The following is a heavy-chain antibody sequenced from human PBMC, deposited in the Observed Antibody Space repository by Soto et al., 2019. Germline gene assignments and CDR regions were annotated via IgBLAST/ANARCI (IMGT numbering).Heavy chain of an antibody. J-gene: IGHJ6*02. CDR3: ARGRRGQLVRYYYGMDV. CDR2: INHSGST. Sequence: SETLSLTCAVYGGSFSGYYWSWIRQPPGKGLEWIGEINHSGSTNYNPSLKSRVTISVDTSKNQFSLKRSSVTAADTAVYYCARGRRGQLVRYYYGMDVWGQGTTVTVSS. CDR1: GGSFSGYY. V-gene: IGHV4-34*01. D-gene: IGHD6-6*01.